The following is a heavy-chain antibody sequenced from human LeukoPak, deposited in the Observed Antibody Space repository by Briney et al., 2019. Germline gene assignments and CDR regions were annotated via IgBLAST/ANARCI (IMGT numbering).Heavy chain of an antibody. Sequence: GESLKTSCKGSGYSFTSYWIGWVRQMPGKGLEWMGIIYPGDSDTRYSPSFQGQVTISADKSISTAYLQWSSLKASDTAMYYCARQALVAAAGNYYYYGMDVWGQGTTVTVSS. J-gene: IGHJ6*02. V-gene: IGHV5-51*01. D-gene: IGHD6-13*01. CDR3: ARQALVAAAGNYYYYGMDV. CDR1: GYSFTSYW. CDR2: IYPGDSDT.